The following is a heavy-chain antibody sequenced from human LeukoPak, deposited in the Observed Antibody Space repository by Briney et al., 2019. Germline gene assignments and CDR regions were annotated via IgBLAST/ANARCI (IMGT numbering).Heavy chain of an antibody. CDR1: GYTFTSYD. CDR2: MNPNSGNT. Sequence: GASVKVSCKASGYTFTSYDINWVRQATGQGHEWMGWMNPNSGNTGYAQKFQGRVTMTRNTSIITAYMELSSLRSEDTAVYYCATGTLYGSGWYYFDYWGQGTLVTVSS. J-gene: IGHJ4*02. V-gene: IGHV1-8*01. CDR3: ATGTLYGSGWYYFDY. D-gene: IGHD3-10*01.